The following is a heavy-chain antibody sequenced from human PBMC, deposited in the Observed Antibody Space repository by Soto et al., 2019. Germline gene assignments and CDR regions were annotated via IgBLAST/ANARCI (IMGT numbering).Heavy chain of an antibody. CDR2: IYPGDSDT. CDR1: GYSFTSYW. J-gene: IGHJ6*02. Sequence: PGESLKISCKGSGYSFTSYWISWVRQMPGKGLEWMGIIYPGDSDTRYSPSFQGQVTISADKSISTAYLQWSSLKASDTAMYYRARLGSAAAGRPYYYGMDVWGQGTTVTVS. V-gene: IGHV5-51*01. D-gene: IGHD6-13*01. CDR3: ARLGSAAAGRPYYYGMDV.